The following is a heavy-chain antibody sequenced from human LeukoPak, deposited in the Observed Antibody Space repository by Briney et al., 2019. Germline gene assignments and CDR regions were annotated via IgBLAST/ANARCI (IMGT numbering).Heavy chain of an antibody. CDR3: ARFLGGSYGMDV. CDR2: INAGNGNT. CDR1: GYTFTSYS. D-gene: IGHD1-26*01. Sequence: ASVKVSCTASGYTFTSYSMHWVRQAPGQRLEWMGWINAGNGNTKFSQKFQGRVTITRDTSASTAYMELSSLRSEDTAVYYCARFLGGSYGMDVWGQGATVTVSS. J-gene: IGHJ6*02. V-gene: IGHV1-3*01.